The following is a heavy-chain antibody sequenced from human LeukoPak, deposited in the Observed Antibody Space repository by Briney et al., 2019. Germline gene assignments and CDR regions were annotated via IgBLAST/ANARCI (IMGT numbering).Heavy chain of an antibody. V-gene: IGHV4-31*03. CDR1: GGSISSGGYY. J-gene: IGHJ4*02. Sequence: PSQTLSLTCTVSGGSISSGGYYWSWIRQHPGKGLEWIGYIYYSGSTYYNPSPKSRVTISVDTSKNQFSLKLSSVTAADTAVYYCARGGANYYGSGSHDYWGQGTLVTVSS. D-gene: IGHD3-10*01. CDR3: ARGGANYYGSGSHDY. CDR2: IYYSGST.